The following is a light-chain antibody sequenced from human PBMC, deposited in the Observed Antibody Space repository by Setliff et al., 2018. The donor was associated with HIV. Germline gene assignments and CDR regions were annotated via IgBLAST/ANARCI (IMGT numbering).Light chain of an antibody. CDR3: SSYSINNLYV. CDR2: DVS. CDR1: SSDVGGYDF. J-gene: IGLJ1*01. V-gene: IGLV2-14*03. Sequence: QSALTQPASVSGSPGQSITISCIGTSSDVGGYDFVSWYQQRPGKAPKLIIFDVSERPSGVSNRFSGSKSGNTASLTISGLQTEDEADYYCSSYSINNLYVFATGTKVTVL.